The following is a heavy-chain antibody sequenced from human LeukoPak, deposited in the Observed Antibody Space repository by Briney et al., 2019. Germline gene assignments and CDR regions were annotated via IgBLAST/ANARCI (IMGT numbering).Heavy chain of an antibody. D-gene: IGHD3-22*01. Sequence: PSETLSLTCTVSGGSISSGGYYWSWIRQHPGKGLEWIGYIYCSGSTYYNPSLKSRVTISVDTSKNQFSLKLSSVTAADTAVYYCARGADSSGYYYGGNNWFDPWGQGTLVTVSS. J-gene: IGHJ5*02. CDR1: GGSISSGGYY. CDR2: IYCSGST. V-gene: IGHV4-31*03. CDR3: ARGADSSGYYYGGNNWFDP.